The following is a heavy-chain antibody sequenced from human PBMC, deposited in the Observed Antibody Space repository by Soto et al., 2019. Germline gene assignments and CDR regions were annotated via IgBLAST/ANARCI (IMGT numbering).Heavy chain of an antibody. CDR2: IYPGDSDT. J-gene: IGHJ6*02. CDR1: GYSFTSYW. CDR3: ASTLGYSSGWYHYYYYGMDV. V-gene: IGHV5-51*01. Sequence: PGESLKISCKGSGYSFTSYWIGWVRQMPGKGLGWMGIIYPGDSDTRYSPSFQGQVTISADKSISTAYLQWSSLKASDTAMSYCASTLGYSSGWYHYYYYGMDVWGQGTTVTVSS. D-gene: IGHD6-13*01.